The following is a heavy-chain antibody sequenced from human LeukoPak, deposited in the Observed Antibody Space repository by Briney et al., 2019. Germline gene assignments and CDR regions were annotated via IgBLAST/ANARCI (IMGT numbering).Heavy chain of an antibody. J-gene: IGHJ4*02. V-gene: IGHV3-30-3*01. D-gene: IGHD3/OR15-3a*01. CDR2: ISYDGSNK. CDR1: GFTFSSYA. CDR3: ARDGWTNYFDY. Sequence: GGSLRLSCAASGFTFSSYAMHWVRQAPGKGLEWVAVISYDGSNKYYADSVKGRFTISRDNSKNTLYLQMNSLRAEDTAVYYRARDGWTNYFDYWGQGTLVTVSS.